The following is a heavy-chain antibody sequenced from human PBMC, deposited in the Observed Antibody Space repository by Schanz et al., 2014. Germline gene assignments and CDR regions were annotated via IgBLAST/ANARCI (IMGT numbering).Heavy chain of an antibody. V-gene: IGHV3-30*19. D-gene: IGHD2-2*01. J-gene: IGHJ6*02. CDR2: ISYDGGNK. CDR1: GFTFSRYG. Sequence: QVQLVESGGGVVQPGRSLRLSCAASGFTFSRYGIHWVRQAPGKGLEWVAVISYDGGNKYYADSVKGRFTISRDNSKNTLYLQMNSLRAEDTAVYYCAKERVPDSMNYYGMDVWGQGTTVTVAS. CDR3: AKERVPDSMNYYGMDV.